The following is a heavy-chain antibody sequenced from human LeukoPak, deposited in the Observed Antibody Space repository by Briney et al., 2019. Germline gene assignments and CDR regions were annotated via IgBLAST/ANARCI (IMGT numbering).Heavy chain of an antibody. CDR1: GGSITSSTHY. J-gene: IGHJ4*02. Sequence: SETLSLTCTVSGGSITSSTHYWGWIRQPPGKGLEWIGTIYYTGSPTFYNPSLKSRLTISVDTSKSHFSLKLTSMTAADTAVYYCARDFLRDYGDPFDSWGQGTLVTVSS. D-gene: IGHD4-17*01. CDR2: IYYTGSPT. V-gene: IGHV4-39*07. CDR3: ARDFLRDYGDPFDS.